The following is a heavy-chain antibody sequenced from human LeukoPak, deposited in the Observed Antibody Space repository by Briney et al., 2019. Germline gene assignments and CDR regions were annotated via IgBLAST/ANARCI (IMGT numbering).Heavy chain of an antibody. CDR2: INHSGST. V-gene: IGHV4-34*01. J-gene: IGHJ4*02. CDR1: GGSFSGYY. D-gene: IGHD6-13*01. Sequence: PSETLSLTCAVYGGSFSGYYWSWIRQPPGKGLEWIGEINHSGSTNYNPSLKSRVTISVDTSKNQFSLKLSTVTAADTAVYYCARGWYSSSWYDYWGQGTLVTVSS. CDR3: ARGWYSSSWYDY.